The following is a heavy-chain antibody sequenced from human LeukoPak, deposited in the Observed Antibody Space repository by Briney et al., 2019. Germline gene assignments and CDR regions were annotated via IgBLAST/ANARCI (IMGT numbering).Heavy chain of an antibody. CDR1: GGSISSGSYY. D-gene: IGHD2-2*01. J-gene: IGHJ6*03. V-gene: IGHV4-61*02. Sequence: SETLSLTCTVSGGSISSGSYYWSWIRQPAGKGLEWIGRIYTSGSTNYNPSLKSRVTISVDTSKNQFSLKLSSVTAADTAVYYCARVVPAEGYYYYMDVWGKGTTVTVSS. CDR3: ARVVPAEGYYYYMDV. CDR2: IYTSGST.